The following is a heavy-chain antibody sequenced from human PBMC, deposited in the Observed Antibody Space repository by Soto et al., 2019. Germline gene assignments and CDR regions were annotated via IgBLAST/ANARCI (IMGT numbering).Heavy chain of an antibody. J-gene: IGHJ4*02. D-gene: IGHD1-26*01. CDR1: GDSFSSGAYS. Sequence: SETLSLTCTVSGDSFSSGAYSWSWIRQSSGRGLEWIAYIYHSGTAFYNPSLKSRVTLSVLKSKSQFSLKLTSVTAADTAVYYCARVATSDHFDSWGSGTLVTVSS. V-gene: IGHV4-30-2*06. CDR2: IYHSGTA. CDR3: ARVATSDHFDS.